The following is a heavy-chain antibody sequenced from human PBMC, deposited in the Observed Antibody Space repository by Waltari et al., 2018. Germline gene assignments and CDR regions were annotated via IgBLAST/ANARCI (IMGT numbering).Heavy chain of an antibody. Sequence: QIQLVQSGAEVKKHGTSVKVSCKAHGYIFTGPFLHWVRHTPGQGLEWRGWINPKSGDTKYAQKFKGRITMTRDTSINTVYLELKRLTSADTAVYFCARDWGVVAAYNAFDFWGQGTLVTVSS. CDR1: GYIFTGPF. J-gene: IGHJ4*02. D-gene: IGHD2-21*01. CDR2: INPKSGDT. V-gene: IGHV1-2*02. CDR3: ARDWGVVAAYNAFDF.